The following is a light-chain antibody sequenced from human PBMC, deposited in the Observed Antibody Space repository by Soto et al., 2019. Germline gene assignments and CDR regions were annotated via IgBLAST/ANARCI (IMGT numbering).Light chain of an antibody. Sequence: EIVLTQSPGTLSLSPGERATLSCRASQSVSSSYLAWYQQKPGQAPRLLIYGASSRATGIPDRFSGSGSGTDFTLTISRLEPEEFAVYYWQQYGSSHGYTFGQGTKLEIQ. CDR1: QSVSSSY. CDR2: GAS. V-gene: IGKV3-20*01. CDR3: QQYGSSHGYT. J-gene: IGKJ2*01.